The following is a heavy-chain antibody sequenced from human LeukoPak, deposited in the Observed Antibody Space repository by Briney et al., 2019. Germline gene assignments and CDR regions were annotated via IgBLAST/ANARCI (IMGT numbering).Heavy chain of an antibody. CDR3: ARGRSSSVYFDY. J-gene: IGHJ4*02. Sequence: SQTLSLTCTVSGGSISSGGYYWSWLRQHPGQGLEWIGYIYYSGSTYYNPSLKSRVTISVDTSKNQFSLKLSSVTAADTAVYYCARGRSSSVYFDYWGQGTLVTVSS. CDR1: GGSISSGGYY. D-gene: IGHD6-6*01. V-gene: IGHV4-31*03. CDR2: IYYSGST.